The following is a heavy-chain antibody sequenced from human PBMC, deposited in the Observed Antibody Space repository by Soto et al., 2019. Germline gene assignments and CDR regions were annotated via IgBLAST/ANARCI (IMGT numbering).Heavy chain of an antibody. CDR3: AKAPLSTMIVVCITTQAFDI. J-gene: IGHJ3*02. V-gene: IGHV3-23*01. D-gene: IGHD3-22*01. CDR2: ISGSGGST. CDR1: GFTFSSYA. Sequence: EVQLLESGGGLVQPGGSLRLSCAASGFTFSSYAMSWVRQAPGKGLEWVSAISGSGGSTYYADSVKGRLTISRDNSKNTLYLQMNGLRAEDTAVYYCAKAPLSTMIVVCITTQAFDILGQGTMVTVSS.